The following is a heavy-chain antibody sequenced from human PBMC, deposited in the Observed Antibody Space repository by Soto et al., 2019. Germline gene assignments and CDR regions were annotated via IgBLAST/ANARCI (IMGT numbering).Heavy chain of an antibody. Sequence: GGSLRLSCAASGFTFSSYDMHWVRQATGKGLEWVSSIGTAGDTYYPGSVKGRFTISRDNGKNSLYLQMNSLRAGDTAVYYCAGARGVSCHWSWSYVCSSSPPDYWGQGTLVTVSA. CDR2: IGTAGDT. CDR3: AGARGVSCHWSWSYVCSSSPPDY. D-gene: IGHD2-15*01. CDR1: GFTFSSYD. J-gene: IGHJ4*02. V-gene: IGHV3-13*01.